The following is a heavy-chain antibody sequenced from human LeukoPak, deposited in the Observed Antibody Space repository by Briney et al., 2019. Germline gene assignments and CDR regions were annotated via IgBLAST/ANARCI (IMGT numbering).Heavy chain of an antibody. V-gene: IGHV3-23*01. D-gene: IGHD1-1*01. Sequence: GGSLRLSCEASGFTFGTYAMTWVRQGPGKGLEWVSVISGDGDLTYYTNSVKGRFTISRDNSKNTLYLQMNSLRANDTALYYCAMATTRGGTSNYYYYGMDVWGHGTTVTVSS. J-gene: IGHJ6*01. CDR1: GFTFGTYA. CDR3: AMATTRGGTSNYYYYGMDV. CDR2: ISGDGDLT.